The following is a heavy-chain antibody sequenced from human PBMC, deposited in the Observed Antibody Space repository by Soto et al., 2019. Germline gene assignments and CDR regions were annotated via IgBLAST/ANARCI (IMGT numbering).Heavy chain of an antibody. CDR2: ISGGGDGT. J-gene: IGHJ5*02. D-gene: IGHD3-10*01. CDR1: GFTFSSYA. V-gene: IGHV3-23*01. CDR3: AKEGSVIGTPLLNH. Sequence: EVQLLESGGDLVQPGGSLRLSCAASGFTFSSYAMSWVRQVPGKGPEWVSGISGGGDGTYYADSVKGRFAISRDNSKNTVFLQMYSLRAEDTAIYYCAKEGSVIGTPLLNHWGQGTLVTVSS.